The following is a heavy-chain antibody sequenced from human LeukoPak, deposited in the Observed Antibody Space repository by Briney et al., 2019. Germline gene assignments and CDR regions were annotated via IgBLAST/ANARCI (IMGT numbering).Heavy chain of an antibody. D-gene: IGHD4-11*01. CDR3: ARSGLTTVLYLD. CDR1: GGPFSNYY. V-gene: IGHV4-34*01. J-gene: IGHJ4*02. Sequence: PSETLSLTCGVSGGPFSNYYWSWIRQPPGKGLEWIGEINRSGSTNYNPSLSSRVTISVDTSKSQFSLELSSVTAADTAVYFCARSGLTTVLYLDWGQGTLVTVSS. CDR2: INRSGST.